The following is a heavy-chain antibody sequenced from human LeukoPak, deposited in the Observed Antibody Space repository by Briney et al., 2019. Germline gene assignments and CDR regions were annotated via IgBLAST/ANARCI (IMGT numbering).Heavy chain of an antibody. CDR1: GYTFTGYY. J-gene: IGHJ5*02. CDR3: ARDSGTTGEVKFDP. Sequence: GASVKVSCKASGYTFTGYYIHWVRQAPGQGLEWMGWINPNSGGTNYAQKFQGRVTMTRDTSISTAYIELSRLRSDDTAVYYCARDSGTTGEVKFDPWGQGTLVTVSS. D-gene: IGHD3-10*01. CDR2: INPNSGGT. V-gene: IGHV1-2*02.